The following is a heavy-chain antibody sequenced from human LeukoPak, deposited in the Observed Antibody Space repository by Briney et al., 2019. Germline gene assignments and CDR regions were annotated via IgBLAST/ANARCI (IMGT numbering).Heavy chain of an antibody. CDR2: INPNSGGT. CDR1: GYTFTGYY. CDR3: SRGQFRLGQYDSSAFDY. J-gene: IGHJ4*02. V-gene: IGHV1-2*02. Sequence: ASVKVSCKASGYTFTGYYMHWVRQAPGQGLEWMGWINPNSGGTNYAQKFQGRVTMTRDTSISTAYMELSRLRSEDTAVYYCSRGQFRLGQYDSSAFDYWGQGTLVTVSS. D-gene: IGHD3-22*01.